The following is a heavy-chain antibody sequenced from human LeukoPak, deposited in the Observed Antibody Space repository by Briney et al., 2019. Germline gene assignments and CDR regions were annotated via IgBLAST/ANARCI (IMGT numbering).Heavy chain of an antibody. V-gene: IGHV1-46*01. CDR1: GYTFTSYY. Sequence: ASVKVSCKASGYTFTSYYMHWVRQAPGQGLEWMGIINPSGGSTSYAQKFQGRVTMTRDTSTSTVYMELSSLRSEDTAVYYCARDRIEIVVVLYYYGMDVWGQGTTVTVSS. CDR2: INPSGGST. CDR3: ARDRIEIVVVLYYYGMDV. J-gene: IGHJ6*02. D-gene: IGHD3-22*01.